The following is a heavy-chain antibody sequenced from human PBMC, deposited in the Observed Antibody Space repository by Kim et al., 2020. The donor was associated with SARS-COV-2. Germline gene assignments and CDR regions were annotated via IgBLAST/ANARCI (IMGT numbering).Heavy chain of an antibody. CDR3: ARDPSKGGCFDS. V-gene: IGHV4-39*07. D-gene: IGHD3-16*01. J-gene: IGHJ3*01. Sequence: YYNPSLKSRVITSVDTSKNQFSLKLLSVTAADTAVYYCARDPSKGGCFDSWGQGTLVTVSS.